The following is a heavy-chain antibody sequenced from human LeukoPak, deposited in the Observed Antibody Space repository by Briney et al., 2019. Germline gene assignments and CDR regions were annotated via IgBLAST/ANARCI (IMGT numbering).Heavy chain of an antibody. J-gene: IGHJ4*02. D-gene: IGHD1-26*01. CDR3: AKDDGELPYDY. CDR2: ISGSGGST. Sequence: GGSLRLSCAASGFTFSSYAMSWVRQAPGKGLEWVSAISGSGGSTYYADSLKGRLTITRDNSKHTLYLQMNSLRAEDTAVYYCAKDDGELPYDYWGQGTLVTVSS. CDR1: GFTFSSYA. V-gene: IGHV3-23*01.